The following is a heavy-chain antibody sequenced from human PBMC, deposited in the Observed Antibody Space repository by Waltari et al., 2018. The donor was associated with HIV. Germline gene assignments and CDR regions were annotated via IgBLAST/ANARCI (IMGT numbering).Heavy chain of an antibody. CDR3: ARDQGSGYYYFDY. CDR1: GFTFSSYA. D-gene: IGHD3-22*01. J-gene: IGHJ4*02. CDR2: ISYDGSNK. V-gene: IGHV3-30*04. Sequence: QVQLVESGGGVVQPGRSLRLSCAASGFTFSSYAMHWVRQAPGKGLEWVAVISYDGSNKYYADSVKGRFTISRDNSKNTLYLQMNSLRAEDTAVYYCARDQGSGYYYFDYWGQGTLVTVSS.